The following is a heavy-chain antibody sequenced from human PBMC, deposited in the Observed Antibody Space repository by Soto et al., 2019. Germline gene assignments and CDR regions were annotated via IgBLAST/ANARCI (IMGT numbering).Heavy chain of an antibody. V-gene: IGHV4-59*01. D-gene: IGHD5-12*01. CDR2: IYYSGST. CDR1: GGSISSYY. Sequence: SETLSLTCTVSGGSISSYYWSWIRQPPGKGLEWIGYIYYSGSTNYNPSLKSRVTISVDTSKNQFSLKLSSVTAADTAVYYCARVKAYSGYDPTASFDYWGQGTLVTVSS. J-gene: IGHJ4*02. CDR3: ARVKAYSGYDPTASFDY.